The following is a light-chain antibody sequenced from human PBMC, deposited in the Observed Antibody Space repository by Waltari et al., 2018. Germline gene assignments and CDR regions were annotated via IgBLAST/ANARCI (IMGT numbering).Light chain of an antibody. CDR3: QQYSSNPWT. CDR2: KAS. J-gene: IGKJ1*01. V-gene: IGKV1-5*03. CDR1: QSISSW. Sequence: DIQMTQSPSTLSASVGDAVTITCRASQSISSWLAWYQHKPGKAPKLLIYKASSLQSGVPSRFSGSGSETEFTLTISSLQPDDLATYYCQQYSSNPWTFGQGTKVEIK.